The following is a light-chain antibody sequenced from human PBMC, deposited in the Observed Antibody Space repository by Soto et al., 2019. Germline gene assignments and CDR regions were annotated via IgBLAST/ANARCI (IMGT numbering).Light chain of an antibody. J-gene: IGKJ2*01. CDR1: QSVSSSY. CDR2: GTS. V-gene: IGKV3-20*01. Sequence: EIVLTQSPGTLSLSPGDRATLSCRASQSVSSSYLAWYQQKPGQATRLLIYGTSSRAKAIPDRFSGSGSGTDFSFTISRLETEDFAVCYCEQFVSPPLYTFGQGTKLGIK. CDR3: EQFVSPPLYT.